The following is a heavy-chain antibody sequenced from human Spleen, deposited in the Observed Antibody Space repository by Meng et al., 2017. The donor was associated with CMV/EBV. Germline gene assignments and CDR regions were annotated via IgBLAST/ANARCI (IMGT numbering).Heavy chain of an antibody. CDR1: GFTFSSYW. CDR2: INSDGSST. Sequence: ETLSLTCAASGFTFSSYWMHWVRQAPGKGLVWVSRINSDGSSTSYADSVKGRFTISRDNAKNTLYLQMNSLRAEDTAVYYCARGSGSYYYYYGMDVWGQGTTVTVSS. V-gene: IGHV3-74*01. D-gene: IGHD6-25*01. J-gene: IGHJ6*02. CDR3: ARGSGSYYYYYGMDV.